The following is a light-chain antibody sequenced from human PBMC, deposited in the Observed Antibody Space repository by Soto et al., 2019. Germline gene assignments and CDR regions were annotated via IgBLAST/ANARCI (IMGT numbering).Light chain of an antibody. J-gene: IGKJ1*01. V-gene: IGKV3-11*01. CDR2: DAS. Sequence: EIVLTQSPATLSLSPGEGATLSCRASQSVSSYLAWYQQKPGQAPRLLIYDASNRATGIPARFSGSGSGTDFTLTISSLEPEDFAVYYCQQRSNWPQWTFGQGTRWIS. CDR3: QQRSNWPQWT. CDR1: QSVSSY.